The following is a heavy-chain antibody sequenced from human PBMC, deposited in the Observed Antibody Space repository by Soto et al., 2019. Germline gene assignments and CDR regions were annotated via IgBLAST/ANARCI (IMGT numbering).Heavy chain of an antibody. J-gene: IGHJ6*02. D-gene: IGHD3-10*01. Sequence: EVQLLESGGGLVQPGGSLRLSCAASGFTFSSYAMSWVRQAPGKGLEWVSAISGSGGSTYYADSVKGRFTISRDNSKNTLYLQMNSLRAEDTAVYYCAKVAFGRLYYYYGMDVWGQGTTVTVSS. CDR3: AKVAFGRLYYYYGMDV. CDR1: GFTFSSYA. CDR2: ISGSGGST. V-gene: IGHV3-23*01.